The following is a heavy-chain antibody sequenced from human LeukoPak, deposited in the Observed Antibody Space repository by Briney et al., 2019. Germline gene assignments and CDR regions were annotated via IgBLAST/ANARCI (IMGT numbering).Heavy chain of an antibody. J-gene: IGHJ3*01. V-gene: IGHV4-39*01. D-gene: IGHD2-21*02. CDR1: GGSISRDTYY. Sequence: PSETLSLTCTVSGGSISRDTYYCAWIRQSPGRGLEWLGSVYYSGRTDYNPSLKSRVTIFVDTSKNQLSLRLSAVTAADTAVYYCARHGPVVTATDAFDLWGQETMVTVSS. CDR3: ARHGPVVTATDAFDL. CDR2: VYYSGRT.